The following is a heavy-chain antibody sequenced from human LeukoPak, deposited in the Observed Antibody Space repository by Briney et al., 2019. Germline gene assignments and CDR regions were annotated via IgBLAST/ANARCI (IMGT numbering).Heavy chain of an antibody. J-gene: IGHJ4*02. CDR1: GFTFSSYG. Sequence: PGGSLRLSRAASGFTFSSYGMHWVRQAPGKGLEWVAFIRYDGSNKCYADSVKGRFTISRDNSKNTLYLQMNSLRAEDTAVYYCAKIPVAGTGEVLGCWGQGTLVTVSS. V-gene: IGHV3-30*02. D-gene: IGHD6-19*01. CDR3: AKIPVAGTGEVLGC. CDR2: IRYDGSNK.